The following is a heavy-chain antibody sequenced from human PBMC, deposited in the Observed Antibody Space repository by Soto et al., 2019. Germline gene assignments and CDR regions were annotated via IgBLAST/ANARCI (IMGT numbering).Heavy chain of an antibody. V-gene: IGHV1-18*01. CDR3: PRDGEFWRGYYDY. CDR2: INAYNGKK. D-gene: IGHD3-10*01. J-gene: IGHJ4*02. Sequence: QVQLVQSGADLKKPGASVKVSCEASGFTFTNYGISWVRQAPGQGLEWMGWINAYNGKKNYAQKLQGRVTMTTDASTSTAYMELRSLRPDDTAVYYCPRDGEFWRGYYDYWGQGTLVTVSS. CDR1: GFTFTNYG.